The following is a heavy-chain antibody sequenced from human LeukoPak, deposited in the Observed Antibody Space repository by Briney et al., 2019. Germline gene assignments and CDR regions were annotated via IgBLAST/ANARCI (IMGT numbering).Heavy chain of an antibody. D-gene: IGHD3-10*01. CDR1: GGSISSYY. CDR3: ARVEYYGSGSYYKGPDFYSYYMDV. V-gene: IGHV4-59*01. CDR2: IYYSGST. J-gene: IGHJ6*03. Sequence: SETLSLTCTVSGGSISSYYWSWIRQPPGKGLEWIGYIYYSGSTNYNPSLKSRVTISVDTSKNQFSLKLSSVTAADTAVYYWARVEYYGSGSYYKGPDFYSYYMDVWGKGTTVTISS.